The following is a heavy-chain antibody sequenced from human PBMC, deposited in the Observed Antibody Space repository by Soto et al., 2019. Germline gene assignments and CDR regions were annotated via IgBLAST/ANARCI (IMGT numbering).Heavy chain of an antibody. Sequence: QVHLVESGGGVVQPGRSLTISCGGSGFAFSTYGMHWVRQAPAKGLEWVALISYDGTDKYYADSVKGRFSISRDNSKQTLSLQMDSLRPVDTAVYYCAKDFGAWSDSWGQGTPVNVSS. J-gene: IGHJ5*02. CDR1: GFAFSTYG. CDR3: AKDFGAWSDS. D-gene: IGHD6-19*01. CDR2: ISYDGTDK. V-gene: IGHV3-30*18.